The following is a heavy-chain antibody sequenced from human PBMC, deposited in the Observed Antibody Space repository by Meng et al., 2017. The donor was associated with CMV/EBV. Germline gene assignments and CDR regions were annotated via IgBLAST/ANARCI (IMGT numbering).Heavy chain of an antibody. CDR2: IRYDGSNK. Sequence: GESLKISCAASGFTFSSYGMHWVRQAPGKGLEWVAFIRYDGSNKYYADSVKGRFTISRDNSKNTLYLQMNSLRAEDTAVYYCASAAYCGGDCYSGAFDIWGQGTMVTV. CDR1: GFTFSSYG. V-gene: IGHV3-30*02. CDR3: ASAAYCGGDCYSGAFDI. J-gene: IGHJ3*02. D-gene: IGHD2-21*01.